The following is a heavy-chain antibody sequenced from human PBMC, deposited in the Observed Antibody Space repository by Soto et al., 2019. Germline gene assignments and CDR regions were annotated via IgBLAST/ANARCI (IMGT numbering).Heavy chain of an antibody. D-gene: IGHD3-22*01. CDR3: AKDNYDSSGYYKGELDY. Sequence: PGGSLRLSCAASGFTFSSYGMHWVRQAPGKGLEWVAVISYDGSNKYYADSVKGRFTISRDNSKNTLYLQMNSLRAEDTAVYYCAKDNYDSSGYYKGELDYWGQGTLVTVSS. V-gene: IGHV3-30*18. CDR1: GFTFSSYG. CDR2: ISYDGSNK. J-gene: IGHJ4*02.